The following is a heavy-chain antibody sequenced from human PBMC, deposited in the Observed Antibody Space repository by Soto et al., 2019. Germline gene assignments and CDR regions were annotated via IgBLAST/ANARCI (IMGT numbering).Heavy chain of an antibody. CDR3: ARDRYGDRLFDY. Sequence: GGSLRLSCAASGFSFSTYSMNWVRQAPGKGLEWVSSITSTSVYIEYADSVKGRFTVSRDNAENSLYLQMNSLSAEDTAVYYCARDRYGDRLFDYWGQGTLVTVSS. D-gene: IGHD4-17*01. V-gene: IGHV3-21*01. J-gene: IGHJ4*02. CDR2: ITSTSVYI. CDR1: GFSFSTYS.